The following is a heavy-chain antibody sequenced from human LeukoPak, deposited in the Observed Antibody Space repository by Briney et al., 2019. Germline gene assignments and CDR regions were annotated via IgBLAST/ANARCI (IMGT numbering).Heavy chain of an antibody. J-gene: IGHJ6*04. CDR2: ISSGGSVI. CDR3: TREPYMDV. V-gene: IGHV3-21*01. Sequence: KPGGSLRLSCAASGFTFSSYSMNWVRQAPGKGLEWVSSISSGGSVIYYADSVKGRFTTSRDQVKKSVFLQMNSLRAEDTAVYYCTREPYMDVWGRGTAVTVSS. CDR1: GFTFSSYS.